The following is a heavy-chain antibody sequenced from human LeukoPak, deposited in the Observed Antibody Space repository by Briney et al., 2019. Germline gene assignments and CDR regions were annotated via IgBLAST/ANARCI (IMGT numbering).Heavy chain of an antibody. J-gene: IGHJ4*02. CDR2: IYYSGST. V-gene: IGHV4-39*01. CDR1: GGSISSSSYY. CDR3: ARHKNYYDSSGYYYGARRAYYFDY. D-gene: IGHD3-22*01. Sequence: SETLSLTCTVSGGSISSSSYYWGWIRQPPGKGLEWIGSIYYSGSTYYNPSLKSRVTISVDTSKNQFSLKLSSVTAADTAVCYCARHKNYYDSSGYYYGARRAYYFDYWGQGTLVTVSS.